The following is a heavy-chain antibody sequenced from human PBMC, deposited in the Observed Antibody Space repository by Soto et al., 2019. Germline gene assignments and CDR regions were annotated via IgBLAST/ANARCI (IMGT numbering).Heavy chain of an antibody. CDR3: AKYRSLGDYVWGAGALDI. V-gene: IGHV3-30*18. Sequence: GWSLRLSCAASGVTVSNYGIHWVRQAAGKGLEWVAVISYDGNHKYYADSVKGRFTISRDNSQNTVYLQMNSLRVEDTAVYHCAKYRSLGDYVWGAGALDIWGLGIMVTVSS. CDR1: GVTVSNYG. CDR2: ISYDGNHK. D-gene: IGHD3-16*01. J-gene: IGHJ3*02.